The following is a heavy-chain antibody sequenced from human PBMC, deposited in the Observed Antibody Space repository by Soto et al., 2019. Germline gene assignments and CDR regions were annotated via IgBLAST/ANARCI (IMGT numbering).Heavy chain of an antibody. CDR3: ARLFNYGSGSYVDY. V-gene: IGHV1-18*01. J-gene: IGHJ4*02. D-gene: IGHD3-10*01. CDR1: GYTFTSYG. Sequence: QVQLVQSGAEVKKPGASVKVSCKASGYTFTSYGISWVRQAPGQGLEWMGWLSVYNGDTHYAQKFQGRVTMTTDASTTTASMEMRSLRSDDTAVYYCARLFNYGSGSYVDYWGQGTLVTVSS. CDR2: LSVYNGDT.